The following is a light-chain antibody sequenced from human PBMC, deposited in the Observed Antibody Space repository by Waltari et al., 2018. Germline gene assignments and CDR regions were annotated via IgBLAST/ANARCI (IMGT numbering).Light chain of an antibody. CDR3: QQRRTWPLT. J-gene: IGKJ4*01. Sequence: EVVLTQSPATLSLSPGDRATLSCRARHSVSNLLAWYQQKPGQAPRLLIYDASNTATGIPARFSGSGSGTDFTLTISSLEPEDFAVYYCQQRRTWPLTFGGGTTVEI. CDR2: DAS. CDR1: HSVSNL. V-gene: IGKV3-11*01.